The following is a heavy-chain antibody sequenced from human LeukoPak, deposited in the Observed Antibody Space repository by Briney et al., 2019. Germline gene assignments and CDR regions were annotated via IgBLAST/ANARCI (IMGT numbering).Heavy chain of an antibody. D-gene: IGHD3-22*01. CDR1: GFTFSSYA. CDR3: ARDSSGYYQFDY. V-gene: IGHV3-30-3*01. J-gene: IGHJ4*02. Sequence: GRSLRLSCAASGFTFSSYAMHWVRQAPGKGLEWVAVISYDGSNKYYADSVKGRFTISRDKSKNTLYLQMNSLRAEDTAVYYCARDSSGYYQFDYWGQGTLVTVSS. CDR2: ISYDGSNK.